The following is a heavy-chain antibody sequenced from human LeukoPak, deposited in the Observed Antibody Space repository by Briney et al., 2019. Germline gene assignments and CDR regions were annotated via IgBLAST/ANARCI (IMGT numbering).Heavy chain of an antibody. Sequence: GGSLRLSCAASGFTSSSYDMYWVRQATGKGLEWVSAIGTAGDTYYPGSVKGRFTISRENAKNSLYLQMNSLRAGDTAVYYCARGWYYYGMDVWGQGTTVTVSS. J-gene: IGHJ6*02. V-gene: IGHV3-13*01. CDR2: IGTAGDT. CDR1: GFTSSSYD. CDR3: ARGWYYYGMDV.